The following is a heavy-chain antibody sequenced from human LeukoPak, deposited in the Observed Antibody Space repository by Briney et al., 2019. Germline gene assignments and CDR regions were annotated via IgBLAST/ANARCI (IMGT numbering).Heavy chain of an antibody. CDR2: IYYSGST. Sequence: TLSXTCTVSGGSISSYYWSWIRQPPGKGLEWIGYIYYSGSTNYNPSLKSRVTISVDTSKNQFSLKLSSVTAADTAVYYCASSIIIDYYDSSGYFDYWGQGTLVTVSS. CDR1: GGSISSYY. J-gene: IGHJ4*02. V-gene: IGHV4-59*01. D-gene: IGHD3-22*01. CDR3: ASSIIIDYYDSSGYFDY.